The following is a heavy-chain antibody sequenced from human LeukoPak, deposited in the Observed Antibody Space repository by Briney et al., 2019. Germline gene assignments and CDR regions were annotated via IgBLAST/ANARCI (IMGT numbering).Heavy chain of an antibody. J-gene: IGHJ4*02. CDR2: ISYDGSNK. V-gene: IGHV3-30*03. CDR1: GFTFSSYG. Sequence: PGGSLRLSCAASGFTFSSYGMHWVRQAQGKGLEWVAVISYDGSNKYYADSVKGRFTISRDNSKNTLYLQMNSLRAEDTAVYYCARQDYSSSSAFDYWGQGTLVTVSS. CDR3: ARQDYSSSSAFDY. D-gene: IGHD6-6*01.